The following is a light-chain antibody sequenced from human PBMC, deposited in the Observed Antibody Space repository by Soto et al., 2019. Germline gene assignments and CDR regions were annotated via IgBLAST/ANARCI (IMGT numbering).Light chain of an antibody. J-gene: IGLJ1*01. CDR2: DNN. CDR1: NSNIGSNS. V-gene: IGLV1-51*01. Sequence: QSVLTQPPSVSAAPGQKVTISCSGGNSNIGSNSVSWYQQLPGTAPKLLIYDNNKRPSGIPDRFSGSKSGTSATLGITGLQTGDEADYYCGTRDNSLSVYVFGSGTRSPS. CDR3: GTRDNSLSVYV.